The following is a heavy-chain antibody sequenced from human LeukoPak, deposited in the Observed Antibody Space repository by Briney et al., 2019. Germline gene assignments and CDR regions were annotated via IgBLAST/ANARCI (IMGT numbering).Heavy chain of an antibody. CDR3: ARQGGIAAAGSIDY. CDR1: GGSISSSSYY. Sequence: SETLSLTCTVSGGSISSSSYYWGWIRQPPGKGLEWIGSIYYSGSTYYNPSLKSRVTISVDKSKNQFSLKLSSVTAADTAVYYCARQGGIAAAGSIDYWGQGTLVTVSS. CDR2: IYYSGST. V-gene: IGHV4-39*01. D-gene: IGHD6-13*01. J-gene: IGHJ4*02.